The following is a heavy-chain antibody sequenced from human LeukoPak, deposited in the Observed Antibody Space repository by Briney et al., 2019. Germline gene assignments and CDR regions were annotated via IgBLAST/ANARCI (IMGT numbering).Heavy chain of an antibody. CDR1: GFTFSDYY. Sequence: GGSLRLSCAASGFTFSDYYMGRIRQAPGKGLEWLSYISGSGTTIFYADSVKGRFTISRDNAKNSLDLQVNSLRAEDTAVYYCGRDFGLIGTKRSFDIWGQGTLVTVSS. CDR2: ISGSGTTI. J-gene: IGHJ3*02. CDR3: GRDFGLIGTKRSFDI. V-gene: IGHV3-11*01. D-gene: IGHD1-7*01.